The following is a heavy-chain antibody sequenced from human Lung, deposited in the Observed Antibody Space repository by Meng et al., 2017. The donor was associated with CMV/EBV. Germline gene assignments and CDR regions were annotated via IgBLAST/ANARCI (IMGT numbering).Heavy chain of an antibody. V-gene: IGHV3-74*01. CDR3: ARVEDCNNGVCYWYFDV. Sequence: GGSLRLSCVASGFSINRMHWVRQAPGKGLMWISGMNRDGSITKYADSVKGRFTISRDNTKNTVYLQMNSLRAEDTAVYYCARVEDCNNGVCYWYFDVWGSGXLVTVSS. D-gene: IGHD2-8*01. CDR2: MNRDGSIT. CDR1: GFSINR. J-gene: IGHJ2*01.